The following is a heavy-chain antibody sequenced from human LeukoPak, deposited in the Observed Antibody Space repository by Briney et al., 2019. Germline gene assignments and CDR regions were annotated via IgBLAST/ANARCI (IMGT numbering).Heavy chain of an antibody. CDR2: ISGSGSLT. Sequence: PGGSLRLSCAASRFTFSNYVMSWVRQAPGKGLEWVSAISGSGSLTFYADSVKGRFTISRDNSKNTVYLQMNSLRAEDTAVYYCAKGVVVAPDVTPFDYWGQGTLVTVSS. CDR1: RFTFSNYV. J-gene: IGHJ4*02. CDR3: AKGVVVAPDVTPFDY. D-gene: IGHD2-2*01. V-gene: IGHV3-23*01.